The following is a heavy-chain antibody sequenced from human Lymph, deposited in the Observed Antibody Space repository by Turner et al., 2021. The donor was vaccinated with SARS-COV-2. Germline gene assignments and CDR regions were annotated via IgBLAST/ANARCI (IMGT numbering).Heavy chain of an antibody. V-gene: IGHV4-39*01. J-gene: IGHJ4*02. CDR1: GGSVTSSSYY. D-gene: IGHD5-18*01. Sequence: QVQLQESGPGLVKPSETLSLTCTVSGGSVTSSSYYWGWNRQPPGKGLEWIGNIYSSGSTYYNPSLKSRVTISVDTSKNQFSLKLSSVTAADTAVYYCARQGWLRGYFDYWSQGTLVTVSS. CDR2: IYSSGST. CDR3: ARQGWLRGYFDY.